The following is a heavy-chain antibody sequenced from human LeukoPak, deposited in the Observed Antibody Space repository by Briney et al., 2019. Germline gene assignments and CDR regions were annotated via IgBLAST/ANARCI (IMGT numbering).Heavy chain of an antibody. V-gene: IGHV3-30*04. Sequence: GGSLRLSCAASRFIFSSYAMHWVRQAPGKGLEWVAVISYDGSNKYYVDSVKGRFTISRDNAKNSLYLQMNSLRAEDTAVYYCARDYSSSPVYYYYYMDVWGKGTTVTISS. J-gene: IGHJ6*03. CDR1: RFIFSSYA. CDR3: ARDYSSSPVYYYYYMDV. D-gene: IGHD6-13*01. CDR2: ISYDGSNK.